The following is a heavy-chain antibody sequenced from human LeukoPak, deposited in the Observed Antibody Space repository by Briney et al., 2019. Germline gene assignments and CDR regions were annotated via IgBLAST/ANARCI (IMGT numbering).Heavy chain of an antibody. Sequence: SETLSLTCTVSGGSISSSSYYWGWIRQPPGKGLEWIGSIYYSGSTYYNPSLKSRVTISVDTSKNQFSLRLSSLTAADTAVYYCAREGVAPALVTFDIWGQGTMVTVSS. CDR2: IYYSGST. D-gene: IGHD3-3*01. CDR1: GGSISSSSYY. CDR3: AREGVAPALVTFDI. V-gene: IGHV4-39*07. J-gene: IGHJ3*02.